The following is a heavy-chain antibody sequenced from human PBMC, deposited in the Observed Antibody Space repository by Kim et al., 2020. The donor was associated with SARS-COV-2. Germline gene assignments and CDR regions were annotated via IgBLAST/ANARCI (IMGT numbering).Heavy chain of an antibody. Sequence: SETLSLTCTVSGGSISSYYWSWIRQPPGKGLEWIGYIYYSGTTSYNPSLKSRVTISVDTSKNQFSLKLSSVTAADTAVYFCARHKPGPYDYWGQGTLVTV. V-gene: IGHV4-59*08. CDR2: IYYSGTT. CDR3: ARHKPGPYDY. J-gene: IGHJ4*02. CDR1: GGSISSYY.